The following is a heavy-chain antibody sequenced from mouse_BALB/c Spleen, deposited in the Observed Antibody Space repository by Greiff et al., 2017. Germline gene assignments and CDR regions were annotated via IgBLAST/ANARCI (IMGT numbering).Heavy chain of an antibody. CDR1: GFTFSSYG. J-gene: IGHJ3*01. Sequence: EVQLQQSGGGLVQPGGSLKLSCAASGFTFSSYGMSWVRQTPDKRLELVATINSNGGSTYYPDSVKGRFTISRDNAKNTLYLQMSSLKSEDTAMYYCARGEVHPFAYWGQGTLVTVSA. CDR2: INSNGGST. V-gene: IGHV5-6-3*01. CDR3: ARGEVHPFAY. D-gene: IGHD2-14*01.